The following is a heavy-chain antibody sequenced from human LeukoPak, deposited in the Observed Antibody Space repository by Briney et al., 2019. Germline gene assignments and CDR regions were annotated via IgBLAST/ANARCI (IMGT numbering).Heavy chain of an antibody. CDR2: INPNSGGT. Sequence: GASXKVSCKASGYTFTGYYMHWVRQAPGQGLEWMGRINPNSGGTNYAQKFQGRVTMTRDTSISTAYMELSRLRSDDTAVYYCARDRRWGGRTLDAFDIWGQGTMVTVSS. CDR1: GYTFTGYY. J-gene: IGHJ3*02. CDR3: ARDRRWGGRTLDAFDI. V-gene: IGHV1-2*06. D-gene: IGHD3-10*01.